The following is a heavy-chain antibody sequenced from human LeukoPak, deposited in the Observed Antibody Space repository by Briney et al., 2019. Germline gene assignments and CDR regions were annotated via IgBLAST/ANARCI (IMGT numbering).Heavy chain of an antibody. D-gene: IGHD6-19*01. CDR3: ARDVSSGWYLGAFDI. J-gene: IGHJ3*02. CDR2: INHSGST. V-gene: IGHV4-34*01. Sequence: SETLSLTCAVYGGSFSGYYWSWIRQPPGKGLEWIGEINHSGSTNYNPSLKSRVTISVDTSKNQFSLKLSSVTAADTAVYYCARDVSSGWYLGAFDIWGQGTMVTVSS. CDR1: GGSFSGYY.